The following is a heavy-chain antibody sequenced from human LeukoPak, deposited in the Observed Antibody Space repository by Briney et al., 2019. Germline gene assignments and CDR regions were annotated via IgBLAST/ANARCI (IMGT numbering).Heavy chain of an antibody. CDR2: ISAYNGNT. V-gene: IGHV1-18*04. Sequence: ASVKVSCKASGYSFTNYYMHWVRQAPGQGLEWMGWISAYNGNTNYAQKLQGRVTMTTDTSTSTAYMELRSLRSDDTAVYYCARDLGIAAALDYWGQGTLVTVSS. D-gene: IGHD6-13*01. CDR3: ARDLGIAAALDY. CDR1: GYSFTNYY. J-gene: IGHJ4*02.